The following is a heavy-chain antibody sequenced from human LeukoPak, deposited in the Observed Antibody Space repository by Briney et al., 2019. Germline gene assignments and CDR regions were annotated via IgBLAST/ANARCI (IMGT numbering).Heavy chain of an antibody. J-gene: IGHJ4*02. CDR3: ARLRERTVDY. V-gene: IGHV3-21*01. Sequence: PGGSLRLSCAASGSTFSSYSMNWVRQAPGKGLEWVSSISSSSSYIYYADSVKGRFTISRDNAKNSLYLQMNSLRAEDTAVYYCARLRERTVDYWGQGTLVTVSS. CDR1: GSTFSSYS. D-gene: IGHD4-17*01. CDR2: ISSSSSYI.